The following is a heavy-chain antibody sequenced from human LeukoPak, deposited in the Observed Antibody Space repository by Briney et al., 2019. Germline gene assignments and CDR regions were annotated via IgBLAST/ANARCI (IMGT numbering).Heavy chain of an antibody. Sequence: PGGSLRLSCAASGFTFSTYSMNWVRQAPGKGLEWVSYISSGSSTIYYADSVKGRFTISGDNAKNSLYLQMNSLRDEDTAVYYCARASYSSSWRYYFDYWGQGTLVTVSS. CDR2: ISSGSSTI. D-gene: IGHD6-13*01. CDR1: GFTFSTYS. J-gene: IGHJ4*02. CDR3: ARASYSSSWRYYFDY. V-gene: IGHV3-48*02.